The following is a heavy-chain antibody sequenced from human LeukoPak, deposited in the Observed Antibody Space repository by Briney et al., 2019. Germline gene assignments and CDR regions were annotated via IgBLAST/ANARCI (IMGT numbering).Heavy chain of an antibody. J-gene: IGHJ5*02. CDR1: GGTFSSYA. V-gene: IGHV1-69*06. CDR3: ARVPDNFGVDHWSDP. CDR2: IIPSFGTA. Sequence: SVKVSCKASGGTFSSYAISWVRQAPGQGLEWMGGIIPSFGTANYAQKFQGRVTITADKSTSTAYMELSSLRCEDTAVYYCARVPDNFGVDHWSDPWGQGTLVTVSS. D-gene: IGHD3-3*01.